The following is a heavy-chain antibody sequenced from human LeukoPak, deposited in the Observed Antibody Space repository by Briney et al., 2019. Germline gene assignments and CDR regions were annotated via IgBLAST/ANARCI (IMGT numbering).Heavy chain of an antibody. Sequence: SQTLSLTCAISGESVSSNSAAWNWIRQSRSRGLEWLGRTYYRSTWYNESAISVKSRITIIPDTSKNHFSLQLNSVTPDDTAVYYCTRESRGMDVWGQGTTVTVSS. CDR1: GESVSSNSAA. CDR2: TYYRSTWYN. J-gene: IGHJ6*02. V-gene: IGHV6-1*01. CDR3: TRESRGMDV.